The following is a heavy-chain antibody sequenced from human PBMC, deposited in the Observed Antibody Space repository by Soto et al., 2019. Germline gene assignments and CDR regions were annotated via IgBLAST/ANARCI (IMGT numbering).Heavy chain of an antibody. CDR3: AREKLDYFDY. J-gene: IGHJ4*02. CDR1: GYTFTSYD. CDR2: MNPNSGNT. V-gene: IGHV1-8*01. Sequence: QVQLVQSGAEVKKPGASVKVSCKASGYTFTSYDITWVRQATGQGLEWMGWMNPNSGNTGYAQQFQGRVTMTRNISISTAYMELSSLSSEDTAVYYCAREKLDYFDYWGQGTLVTVSS.